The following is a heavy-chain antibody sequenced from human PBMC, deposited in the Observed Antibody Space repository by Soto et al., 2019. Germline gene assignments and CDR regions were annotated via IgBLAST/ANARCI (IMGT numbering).Heavy chain of an antibody. Sequence: GGSLRLSCAASGFTFSSYGMHWVRQAPGKGLEWVSALTDNGGGTYYADSVKGRFTVARDNFKNTLYLQMNSLRAEDTAIYYCAKVVVPPSSGYYFDYWGQGALVTVSS. CDR1: GFTFSSYG. CDR3: AKVVVPPSSGYYFDY. CDR2: LTDNGGGT. V-gene: IGHV3-23*01. D-gene: IGHD2-21*01. J-gene: IGHJ4*02.